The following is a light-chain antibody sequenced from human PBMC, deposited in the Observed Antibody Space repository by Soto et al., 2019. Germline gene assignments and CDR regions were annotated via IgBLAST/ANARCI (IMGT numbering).Light chain of an antibody. CDR1: QSIGSW. CDR3: QQYNTYLWT. CDR2: DAS. Sequence: IQLTQSPSTLSASVGDRVTITCRASQSIGSWLAWYQQKPGKAPKLLIYDASSLESGVPSRFSGRGSGTEFTLTISSLQPDDFATYYCQQYNTYLWTFGQGTKVDIK. V-gene: IGKV1-5*01. J-gene: IGKJ1*01.